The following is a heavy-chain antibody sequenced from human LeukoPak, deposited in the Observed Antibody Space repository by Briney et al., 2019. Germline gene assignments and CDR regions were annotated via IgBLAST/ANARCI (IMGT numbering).Heavy chain of an antibody. CDR2: INHSGST. J-gene: IGHJ5*02. CDR3: ARGGRGGGYCGSTSCYGLDNWFDP. Sequence: KSSETLSLTCAVYGGSFSGYYWSWIRQPPGKGLEWIGEINHSGSTNYNPSLKSRVTISVDTSKNQFSLKLSSVTAADTAVYYCARGGRGGGYCGSTSCYGLDNWFDPWGQGTLVTVSS. CDR1: GGSFSGYY. D-gene: IGHD2-2*01. V-gene: IGHV4-34*01.